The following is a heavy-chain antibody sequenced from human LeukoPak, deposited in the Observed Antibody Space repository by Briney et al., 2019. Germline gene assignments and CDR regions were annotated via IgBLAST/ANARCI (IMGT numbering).Heavy chain of an antibody. J-gene: IGHJ5*02. D-gene: IGHD3-22*01. CDR2: IYYSGST. V-gene: IGHV4-59*01. Sequence: SETLSLTCTVSGGSINDFYWSWIRQPPGKGLEYIGNIYYSGSTNYNPSPKSRATISVDTSKNQFSLKLSSVTAADTAVYYCARGTYYYYDSNNYLCWFDPWGQGTLVTVSS. CDR3: ARGTYYYYDSNNYLCWFDP. CDR1: GGSINDFY.